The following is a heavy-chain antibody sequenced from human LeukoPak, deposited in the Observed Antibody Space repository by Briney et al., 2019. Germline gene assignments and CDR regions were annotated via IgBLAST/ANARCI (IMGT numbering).Heavy chain of an antibody. D-gene: IGHD6-13*01. CDR2: ISGSGGST. Sequence: GGPLRLSCAASGFTFSSYAMSWVRQAPGKGLEWVSAISGSGGSTYYADSVKGRFTISRDNSKNTLYLQMNSLRAEDTAVYYCAKDPKQQLVLQFDPWGQGTLVTVSS. CDR1: GFTFSSYA. CDR3: AKDPKQQLVLQFDP. V-gene: IGHV3-23*01. J-gene: IGHJ5*02.